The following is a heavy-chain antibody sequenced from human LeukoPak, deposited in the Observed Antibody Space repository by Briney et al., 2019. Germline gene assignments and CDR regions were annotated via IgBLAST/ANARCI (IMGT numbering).Heavy chain of an antibody. CDR3: ARDNQLWLKGIFDY. D-gene: IGHD5-18*01. CDR2: INPSGRST. V-gene: IGHV1-46*01. CDR1: GYTFTSYY. Sequence: GASVKVSCKASGYTFTSYYIHWVRQAPGQGPEWMGIINPSGRSTSYAQRFQGRVTMTRDTSTSTVYMELSSLRSEDTAVYYCARDNQLWLKGIFDYWGQGTLVTVSS. J-gene: IGHJ4*02.